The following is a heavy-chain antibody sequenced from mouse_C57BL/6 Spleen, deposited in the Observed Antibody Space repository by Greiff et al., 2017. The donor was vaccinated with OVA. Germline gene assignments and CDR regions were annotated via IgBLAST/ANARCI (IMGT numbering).Heavy chain of an antibody. CDR2: IYPGDGDT. Sequence: VKLMESGPELVKPGASVKISCKASGYAFSSSWMNWVKQRPGKGLEWIGRIYPGDGDTNYNGKFKGKATLTADKSSSTAYMQLSSLTSEDSAVYFCARSYGSLYFDYWGQGTTLTVSS. CDR3: ARSYGSLYFDY. V-gene: IGHV1-82*01. D-gene: IGHD1-1*01. J-gene: IGHJ2*01. CDR1: GYAFSSSW.